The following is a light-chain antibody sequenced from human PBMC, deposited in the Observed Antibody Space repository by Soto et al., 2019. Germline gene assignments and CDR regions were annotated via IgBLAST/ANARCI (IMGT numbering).Light chain of an antibody. CDR3: QQYNSYSWT. J-gene: IGKJ1*01. CDR2: KAS. CDR1: QSVSSW. V-gene: IGKV1-5*03. Sequence: DIQMTQSPSTLSASVGARATITCRASQSVSSWLAWYQQKPGKAPKLLIYKASSLEGGVPSRFSGSGSGTEFTLTISSLQPDDFATYYCQQYNSYSWTFGQGTKVDIK.